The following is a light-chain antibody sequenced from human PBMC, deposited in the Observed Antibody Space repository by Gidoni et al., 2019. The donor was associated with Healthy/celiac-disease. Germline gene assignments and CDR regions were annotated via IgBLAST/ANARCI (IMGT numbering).Light chain of an antibody. Sequence: DIKMTKSPSSLSASVGDRVTITCRASQSISSYLNWYQQKQGKAPKLLIYAASSLQSGVPSRFSGSGSGTDFTLTISSLQPEDFATYYCQQSYSTPLTFGRGTKVEIK. J-gene: IGKJ4*01. CDR1: QSISSY. CDR2: AAS. CDR3: QQSYSTPLT. V-gene: IGKV1-39*01.